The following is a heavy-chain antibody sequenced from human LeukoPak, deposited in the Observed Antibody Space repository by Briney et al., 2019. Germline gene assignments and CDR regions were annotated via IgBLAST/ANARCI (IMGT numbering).Heavy chain of an antibody. D-gene: IGHD3-22*01. V-gene: IGHV4-59*08. J-gene: IGHJ4*02. CDR1: GGSISGYY. Sequence: PSETLSLTCTVSGGSISGYYWSWIRQPPGKALEWIGYIYSGSTNYNPSLKSRVTISMDTSKNQFSLNLSSLTAADTAVYYCARQNYYDSSGYYYWGQGTLVTVSS. CDR2: IYSGST. CDR3: ARQNYYDSSGYYY.